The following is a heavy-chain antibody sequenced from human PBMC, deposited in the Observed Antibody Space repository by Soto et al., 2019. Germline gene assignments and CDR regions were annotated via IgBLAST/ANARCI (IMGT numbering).Heavy chain of an antibody. CDR3: ARGMTPPGAPAWYYCDS. D-gene: IGHD2-8*02. V-gene: IGHV4-4*07. CDR2: FSLSGTT. J-gene: IGHJ4*02. Sequence: QVQLQESGPGLMKPSETLSLTCSVSGASIAGSSYWSWIRQPAGKGLEWIGRFSLSGTTNYSPSLRSRVTMSADVSKNQFSLRLPSVTAADTALYYCARGMTPPGAPAWYYCDSWGQGTLVTVSS. CDR1: GASIAGSSY.